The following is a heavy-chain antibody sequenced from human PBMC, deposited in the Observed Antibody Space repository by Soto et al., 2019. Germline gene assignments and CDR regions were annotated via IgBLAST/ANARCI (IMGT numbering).Heavy chain of an antibody. V-gene: IGHV3-11*01. CDR2: ISSSGSTI. Sequence: PGWSLRLSCASSGLSFRDYDISCIRQDPGKGLEWVSYISSSGSTIYYADSVKGRFTISRDNAKNSLYLQMNSLRAEDTAVYYCPSGHYYYYMDVWGEGTTVTVSS. CDR1: GLSFRDYD. J-gene: IGHJ6*03. CDR3: PSGHYYYYMDV.